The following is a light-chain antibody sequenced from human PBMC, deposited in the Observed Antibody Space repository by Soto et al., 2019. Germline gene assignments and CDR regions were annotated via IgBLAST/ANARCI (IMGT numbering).Light chain of an antibody. J-gene: IGLJ3*02. CDR2: GTK. Sequence: QTVVTQEPSFSVSPGGTVTLTCGLSSGSVSTSHFPNWYQQTPDQPPRTLIYGTKTRSSGVPDRFSGSILGIRAALTITGAQADDESDYYCVLYVGSGIWVFGGGTKVTVL. CDR3: VLYVGSGIWV. V-gene: IGLV8-61*01. CDR1: SGSVSTSHF.